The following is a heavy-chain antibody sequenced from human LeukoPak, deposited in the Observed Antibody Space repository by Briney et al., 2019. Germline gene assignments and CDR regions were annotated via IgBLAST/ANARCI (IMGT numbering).Heavy chain of an antibody. Sequence: GASVKVSCKASGYTFTSYAMNWVRQAPGQGLEWMGWINTNTGNPTYVQGFTGRFVFSLDTSVSTAYLQISSLKAEDTAVYYCARDGDDSSGYGPSYNWFDPWGQGTLVTVSS. D-gene: IGHD3-22*01. CDR3: ARDGDDSSGYGPSYNWFDP. J-gene: IGHJ5*02. V-gene: IGHV7-4-1*02. CDR2: INTNTGNP. CDR1: GYTFTSYA.